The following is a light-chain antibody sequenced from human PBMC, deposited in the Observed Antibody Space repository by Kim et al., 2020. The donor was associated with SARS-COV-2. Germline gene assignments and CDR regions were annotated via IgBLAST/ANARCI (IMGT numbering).Light chain of an antibody. CDR2: DAS. CDR3: QQRSNWPLT. J-gene: IGKJ4*01. V-gene: IGKV3-11*01. CDR1: QSVSSY. Sequence: SPGERATLACRASQSVSSYVAWYQQKPGQAPRLLIYDASNRATGIPARFSGSGSGTDFTLIISSLEPEDFAVYYCQQRSNWPLTFGGGTKVDIK.